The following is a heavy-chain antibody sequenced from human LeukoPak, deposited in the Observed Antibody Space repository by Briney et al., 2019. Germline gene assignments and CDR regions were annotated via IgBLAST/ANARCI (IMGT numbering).Heavy chain of an antibody. CDR3: ARDFGTTGWHTFDY. J-gene: IGHJ4*02. CDR2: TYYRSKWYN. D-gene: IGHD6-19*01. V-gene: IGHV6-1*01. Sequence: SQTLSLTCAVSGDSVSSKNGAWNWIRQSPSRGLEWLGRTYYRSKWYNDYAESMEGRMTTSQDTSKNQYSLHLNSVTPDDTAVYYCARDFGTTGWHTFDYWGQGTLVTVSS. CDR1: GDSVSSKNGA.